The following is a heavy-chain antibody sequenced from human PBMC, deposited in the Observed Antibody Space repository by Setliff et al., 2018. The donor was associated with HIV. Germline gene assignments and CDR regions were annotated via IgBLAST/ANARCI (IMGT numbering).Heavy chain of an antibody. CDR2: IIPVSGTT. CDR1: GGSFSSFA. D-gene: IGHD6-19*01. V-gene: IGHV1-69*05. J-gene: IGHJ4*02. CDR3: ARDRQQWLVYFDY. Sequence: SVKVSCKVSGGSFSSFAISWVRQAPGHGLEWMGGIIPVSGTTNYAQKLQGRVTMTTDTSTSTAYMELRSLRSDDTAVYYCARDRQQWLVYFDYWGQGTLVTVSS.